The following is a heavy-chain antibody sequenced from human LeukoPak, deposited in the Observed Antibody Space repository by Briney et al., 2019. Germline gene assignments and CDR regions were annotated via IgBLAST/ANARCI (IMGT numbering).Heavy chain of an antibody. V-gene: IGHV4-4*07. D-gene: IGHD3-10*01. J-gene: IGHJ6*03. Sequence: SETLSLTCTVSRGSTSTYYWSWIRQPAGKGLEWIGRIYPSGNTNFNPSLMRRVTMSIDTSKNQFSLKLSSVTAADTAVYYCARGRNTMVRGAIGAETRYYYSYYMDVWGKGTTVTVSS. CDR3: ARGRNTMVRGAIGAETRYYYSYYMDV. CDR1: RGSTSTYY. CDR2: IYPSGNT.